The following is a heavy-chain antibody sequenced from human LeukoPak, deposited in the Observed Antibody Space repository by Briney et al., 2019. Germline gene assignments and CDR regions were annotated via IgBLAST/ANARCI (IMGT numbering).Heavy chain of an antibody. Sequence: PGGSLRLSCAASGFTFSGYAMTWVRQAPGKGLEWVSAISGRGDASYYAESVKGRFTISRDNSKSTLYLQMNSLRAEDTAVYYCAKAPPYKWEYYYGMDVWGKGTTVTVSS. CDR3: AKAPPYKWEYYYGMDV. CDR2: ISGRGDAS. D-gene: IGHD1-26*01. CDR1: GFTFSGYA. V-gene: IGHV3-23*01. J-gene: IGHJ6*04.